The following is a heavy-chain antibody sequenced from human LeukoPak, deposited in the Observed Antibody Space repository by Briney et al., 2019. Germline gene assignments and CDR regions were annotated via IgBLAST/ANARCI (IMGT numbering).Heavy chain of an antibody. CDR1: GFTFSSYG. J-gene: IGHJ4*02. Sequence: PGGSLRLSRAASGFTFSSYGMHWVRQAPGKGLEWVAFIRYDGSNKYYADSVKGRFTISRDNSKNMLYLEVISLTADDTAVYYCAKDDAWLRFGEWSQGTLVTVSS. V-gene: IGHV3-30*02. CDR2: IRYDGSNK. CDR3: AKDDAWLRFGE. D-gene: IGHD3-10*01.